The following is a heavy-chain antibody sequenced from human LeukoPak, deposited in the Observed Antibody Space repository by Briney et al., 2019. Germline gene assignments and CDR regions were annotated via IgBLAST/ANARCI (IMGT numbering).Heavy chain of an antibody. V-gene: IGHV4-4*02. J-gene: IGHJ4*02. CDR3: ARPDILTGYYPYYFDY. Sequence: SETLSLTCAVSRGSISSSNWWSWVRQPPGKGLEWIREIYHSGSTNYNPSLKRRATISVDKSKNQFPLKLSSVTAADTAVYYCARPDILTGYYPYYFDYWGQGTLVTVSS. D-gene: IGHD3-9*01. CDR2: IYHSGST. CDR1: RGSISSSNW.